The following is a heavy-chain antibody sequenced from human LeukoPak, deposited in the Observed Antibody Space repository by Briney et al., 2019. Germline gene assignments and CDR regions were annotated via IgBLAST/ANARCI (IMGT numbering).Heavy chain of an antibody. J-gene: IGHJ4*02. CDR3: TTDEDYYDSSTNFDY. V-gene: IGHV3-15*01. Sequence: SWIRQHPGKGLEWVGRIKSKTDGGTTDYAAPVKGRFTISRDDSKNTLYLQMNSLKTEDTAVYYCTTDEDYYDSSTNFDYWGQGTLVTVSS. CDR2: IKSKTDGGTT. D-gene: IGHD3-22*01.